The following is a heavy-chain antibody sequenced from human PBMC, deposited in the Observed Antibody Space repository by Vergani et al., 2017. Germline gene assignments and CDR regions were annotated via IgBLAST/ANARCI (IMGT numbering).Heavy chain of an antibody. J-gene: IGHJ4*02. Sequence: EVQLVESGGGLVQPGRSLRLSCTASGFTFGDYAMSWVRQAAGKGLEWVSSIRSKAYGGTTEYAASVKGRFTVSRDDSKSIAYLQMNSLNTEDTAVYYCARVPLAVAGTYVDYWGQGTLVTVSS. CDR2: IRSKAYGGTT. CDR3: ARVPLAVAGTYVDY. D-gene: IGHD6-19*01. CDR1: GFTFGDYA. V-gene: IGHV3-49*04.